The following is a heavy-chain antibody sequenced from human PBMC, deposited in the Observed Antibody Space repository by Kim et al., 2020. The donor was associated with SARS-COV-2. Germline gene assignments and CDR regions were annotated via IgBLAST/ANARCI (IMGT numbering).Heavy chain of an antibody. Sequence: NYSPSFQGHVTSSADKSISTAYLQWSSLKASDTAMYYCARYDYGDYGHDYWGQGTLVTVSS. J-gene: IGHJ4*02. D-gene: IGHD4-17*01. CDR3: ARYDYGDYGHDY. V-gene: IGHV5-10-1*01.